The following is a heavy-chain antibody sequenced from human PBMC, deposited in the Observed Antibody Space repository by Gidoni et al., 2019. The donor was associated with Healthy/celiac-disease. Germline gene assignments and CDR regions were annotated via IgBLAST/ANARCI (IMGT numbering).Heavy chain of an antibody. D-gene: IGHD2-15*01. V-gene: IGHV1-18*01. Sequence: VQLVQSGAEVKKPGAAVKVSCKASGYTFTSYGISWVRQSPGQGLEWMGWISAYNGNTNYAQKRQGRVTMTTDTSTSTAYMELRSLRSDDTAVYYCARDIVVVVAAKHTRIWYFDLWGRGTLVTVSS. CDR1: GYTFTSYG. J-gene: IGHJ2*01. CDR3: ARDIVVVVAAKHTRIWYFDL. CDR2: ISAYNGNT.